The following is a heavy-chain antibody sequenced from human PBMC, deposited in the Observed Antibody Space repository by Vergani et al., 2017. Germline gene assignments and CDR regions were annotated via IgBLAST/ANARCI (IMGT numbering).Heavy chain of an antibody. Sequence: EVQLLESGGGLVQPGGSLRLSCAASGFTFSTYAMNWVRQAPGKGLELVSTLSIDGGSTYYADSVKGRFNITRDNSKNMLSLQMNSLTAEDTAIYYCAGPQGTSAYYYGGFDYWGQGILVTVSS. V-gene: IGHV3-23*01. CDR2: LSIDGGST. J-gene: IGHJ4*02. CDR3: AGPQGTSAYYYGGFDY. D-gene: IGHD3-22*01. CDR1: GFTFSTYA.